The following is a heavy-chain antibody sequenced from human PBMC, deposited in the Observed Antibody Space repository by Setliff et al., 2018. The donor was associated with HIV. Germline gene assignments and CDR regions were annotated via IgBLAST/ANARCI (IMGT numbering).Heavy chain of an antibody. D-gene: IGHD5-12*01. J-gene: IGHJ6*02. CDR1: GASISSYY. V-gene: IGHV4-59*01. CDR2: IYNSGYS. CDR3: ARGDGYRSNDAYYDTGMDV. Sequence: PSETLSLTCKVSGASISSYYWSWVRQPPGKGLEWIGYIYNSGYSNSKPSLKSRVTMSLVTSKNQFSLELTSVTAADTAVYFCARGDGYRSNDAYYDTGMDVWGQGITVTVSS.